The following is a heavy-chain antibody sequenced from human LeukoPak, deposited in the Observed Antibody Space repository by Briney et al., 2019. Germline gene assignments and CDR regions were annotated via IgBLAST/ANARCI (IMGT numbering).Heavy chain of an antibody. Sequence: TGGSLRLSCAASGFTFSSYAMSWVRQAPGKGLEWVSAISGSGGSTYYADSVKGRFTISRDNSKNTLYLQMNSLRAEDTAVYYCAKGSYYYDIPNWFDPWGQGTPVTVSS. CDR2: ISGSGGST. CDR1: GFTFSSYA. V-gene: IGHV3-23*01. J-gene: IGHJ5*02. D-gene: IGHD3-22*01. CDR3: AKGSYYYDIPNWFDP.